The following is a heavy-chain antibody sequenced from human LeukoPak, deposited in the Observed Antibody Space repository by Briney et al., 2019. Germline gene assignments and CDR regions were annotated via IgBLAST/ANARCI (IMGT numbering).Heavy chain of an antibody. Sequence: GESLKISCKASGYKFTNYWIGWVRQMPGKGLEWMAIIYPSDSDIRYSPSFQGQVIISADKSISTAFLQWNSLKASDTAIYYCARHFGDSYYNYYLDVWGKGTTVTVSS. CDR3: ARHFGDSYYNYYLDV. D-gene: IGHD3-16*01. CDR1: GYKFTNYW. J-gene: IGHJ6*03. CDR2: IYPSDSDI. V-gene: IGHV5-51*01.